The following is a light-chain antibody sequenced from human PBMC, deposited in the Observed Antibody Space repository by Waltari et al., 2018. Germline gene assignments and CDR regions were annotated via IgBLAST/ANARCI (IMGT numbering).Light chain of an antibody. V-gene: IGKV3-11*01. Sequence: EIVLTQSPATLSLSPGERATLSCRASQSVSSYLAWYQQKPGQAPRLLIYDASNSATGIPARFSGSGSGTYFTLTISSLEPEDFAVYYCQQRSNWPPFTFGPGTKVDIK. CDR3: QQRSNWPPFT. J-gene: IGKJ3*01. CDR2: DAS. CDR1: QSVSSY.